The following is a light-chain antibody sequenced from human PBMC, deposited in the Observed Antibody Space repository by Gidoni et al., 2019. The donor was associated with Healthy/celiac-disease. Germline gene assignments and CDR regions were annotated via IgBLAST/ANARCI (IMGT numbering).Light chain of an antibody. CDR2: DAS. V-gene: IGKV3-11*01. J-gene: IGKJ3*01. CDR3: QQRNSWPRT. Sequence: DIVSTHSPATLSSSPGERATISCRASQSVSSYLAWYQQKPGKAPRLLIYDASNRATGIPARFSGSGSGTDFTLTISCLEPEDFAVYYCQQRNSWPRTFXPXTKVDI. CDR1: QSVSSY.